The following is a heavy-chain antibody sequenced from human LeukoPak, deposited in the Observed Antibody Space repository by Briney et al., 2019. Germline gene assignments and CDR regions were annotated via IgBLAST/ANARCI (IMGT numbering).Heavy chain of an antibody. V-gene: IGHV3-30*18. CDR1: GFTFSSYG. D-gene: IGHD6-13*01. J-gene: IGHJ5*02. CDR2: ISYDGSNK. Sequence: PGGSLRLSCAASGFTFSSYGMHWVRQAPGKGLEWVAVISYDGSNKYYADSVKGRFTISRDNSKNTLYLQMNSLRAEDTAVYYCAKDALTRIAAAGTSWFDPCGQGTLVTVSS. CDR3: AKDALTRIAAAGTSWFDP.